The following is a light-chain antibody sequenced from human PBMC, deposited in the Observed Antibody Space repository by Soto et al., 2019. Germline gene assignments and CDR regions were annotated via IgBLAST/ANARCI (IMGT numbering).Light chain of an antibody. Sequence: EVVLTQSPATLSLSPGDSATLSCRASQSISGLLGWYQHKPGQAPRLLIFDASKRADGVPARFSGSGSGTDFTLTISSLEPEDFAVYSCQQRSDWPPYTFGQGTKVEHK. CDR2: DAS. CDR3: QQRSDWPPYT. CDR1: QSISGL. J-gene: IGKJ2*01. V-gene: IGKV3-11*01.